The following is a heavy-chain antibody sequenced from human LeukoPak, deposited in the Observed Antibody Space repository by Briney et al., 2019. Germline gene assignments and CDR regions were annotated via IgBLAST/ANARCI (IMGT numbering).Heavy chain of an antibody. Sequence: PSQTLSLTCTGSGGSISSGSSYLSWIRQPAGKGLEWIGRISTSGSTNYNPSLKSRVTMSVDTSKNQFSLKLSSVTAADTAVSXXXXXXPXYXSXXNWFDXWGQGTLVTVSS. D-gene: IGHD6-13*01. CDR2: ISTSGST. J-gene: IGHJ5*02. V-gene: IGHV4-61*02. CDR3: XXXXPXYXSXXNWFDX. CDR1: GGSISSGSSY.